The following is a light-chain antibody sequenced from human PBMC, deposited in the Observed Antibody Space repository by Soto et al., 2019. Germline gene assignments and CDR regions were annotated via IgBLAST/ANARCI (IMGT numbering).Light chain of an antibody. Sequence: DIVMTQSPATLSVSPGERATLSCRASQSVRSNLAWYQQKVGQAPRLLIYGASTRATGIPARFSGSGSGTDFTLTISSLQSEDFAVYYCQQYNNWPPGTFGQGTKVDIK. J-gene: IGKJ1*01. CDR3: QQYNNWPPGT. CDR2: GAS. V-gene: IGKV3-15*01. CDR1: QSVRSN.